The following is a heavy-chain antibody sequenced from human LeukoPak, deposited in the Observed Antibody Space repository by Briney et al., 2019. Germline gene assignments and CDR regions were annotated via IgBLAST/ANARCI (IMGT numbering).Heavy chain of an antibody. CDR3: ARHRGSNYIDY. Sequence: GGSLRLSCAASGFTFSSYAMHWVRQARGKGLEYVSAISSNGGSTYYANSVKGRFTISRDNSKNTLYLQMGSLGPEDMAVYYCARHRGSNYIDYWGQGTLVTVSS. J-gene: IGHJ4*02. V-gene: IGHV3-64*01. CDR2: ISSNGGST. D-gene: IGHD1-26*01. CDR1: GFTFSSYA.